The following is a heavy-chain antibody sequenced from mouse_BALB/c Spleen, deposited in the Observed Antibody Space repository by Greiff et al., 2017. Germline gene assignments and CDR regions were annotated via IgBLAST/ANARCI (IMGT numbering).Heavy chain of an antibody. CDR1: GFNFSSYA. J-gene: IGHJ3*01. V-gene: IGHV5-9-4*01. D-gene: IGHD2-4*01. CDR2: ISSGGGYT. CDR3: ARVGMITTPFAY. Sequence: EVQGVESGGGLVKPGGSLKLSCAASGFNFSSYAMSWVRQSPEKRLEWVAEISSGGGYTYYPDTVTGRFTISRDNAKNTLYLEMSSLRSEDTAMYYCARVGMITTPFAYWGQGTLVTVSA.